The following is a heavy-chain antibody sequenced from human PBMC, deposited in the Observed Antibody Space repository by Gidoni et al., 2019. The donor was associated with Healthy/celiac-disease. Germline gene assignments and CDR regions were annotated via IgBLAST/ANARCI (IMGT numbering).Heavy chain of an antibody. CDR1: GGSISSYY. V-gene: IGHV4-59*13. CDR3: ARYSSSRDNWFDP. J-gene: IGHJ5*02. CDR2: IYYSGST. Sequence: QVQLQESGPGLVKPSETLSLTCTVSGGSISSYYWSWIRQPPGKGLEWIGYIYYSGSTNYNPSLKSRVTISVDTSKNQFSLKLSSVTAADTAVYYCARYSSSRDNWFDPWGQGTLVTVSS. D-gene: IGHD6-13*01.